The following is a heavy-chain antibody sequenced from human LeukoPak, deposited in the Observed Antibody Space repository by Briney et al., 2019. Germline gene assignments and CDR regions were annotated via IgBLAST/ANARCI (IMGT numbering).Heavy chain of an antibody. Sequence: PSETLSLTCTVSGGSISSYYWSWIRQPPGKGLEWIGYIYYSGSTNYNPSLKSRVTISVDTSKNQFSLKLSSVTAADTAVYYCARLMLDYWGQGTLVTVSS. V-gene: IGHV4-59*12. D-gene: IGHD2-8*01. CDR3: ARLMLDY. CDR1: GGSISSYY. CDR2: IYYSGST. J-gene: IGHJ4*02.